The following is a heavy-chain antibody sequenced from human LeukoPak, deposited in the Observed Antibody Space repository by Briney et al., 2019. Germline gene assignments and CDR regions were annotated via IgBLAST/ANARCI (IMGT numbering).Heavy chain of an antibody. D-gene: IGHD2-2*01. J-gene: IGHJ5*02. CDR3: ARDLEELIVIVPAAISWFDP. Sequence: GASVKVSCKASGYTFTGYYMHWVRQAPGQGLEWMGRINPNSGGTNYAQKFQGRVTMTRDTSISTAYMELSRLRSDDTAVYYCARDLEELIVIVPAAISWFDPWGQGTLVTVSS. CDR1: GYTFTGYY. V-gene: IGHV1-2*06. CDR2: INPNSGGT.